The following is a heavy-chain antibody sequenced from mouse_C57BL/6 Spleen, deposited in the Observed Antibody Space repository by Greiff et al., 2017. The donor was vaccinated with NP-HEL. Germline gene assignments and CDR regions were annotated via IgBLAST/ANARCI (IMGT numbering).Heavy chain of an antibody. V-gene: IGHV5-12*01. CDR2: ISNGGGST. CDR1: GFTFSDYY. Sequence: DVMLVESGGGLVQPGGSLKLSCAASGFTFSDYYMYWVRQTPEKRLEWVAYISNGGGSTYYPDTVKGRFTISRDNAKNTLYLQMSRLKSEDTAMYYCAGRDDYDGVYAMDYWGQGTSVTVSS. CDR3: AGRDDYDGVYAMDY. D-gene: IGHD2-4*01. J-gene: IGHJ4*01.